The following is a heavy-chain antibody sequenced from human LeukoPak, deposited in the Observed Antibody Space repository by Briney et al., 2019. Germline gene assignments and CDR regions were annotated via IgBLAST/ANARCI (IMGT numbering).Heavy chain of an antibody. Sequence: PSETLSLTCTVSGGSISRSSYYWGWIRQPPGKGLEWIGSIYYSGSTYYNPSLKSRVTISVDTSKNQFSLKLSSVTAADTAVYYCARMRWLPDWFDPWGQGTLVTVSS. CDR3: ARMRWLPDWFDP. CDR2: IYYSGST. D-gene: IGHD5-24*01. V-gene: IGHV4-39*01. CDR1: GGSISRSSYY. J-gene: IGHJ5*02.